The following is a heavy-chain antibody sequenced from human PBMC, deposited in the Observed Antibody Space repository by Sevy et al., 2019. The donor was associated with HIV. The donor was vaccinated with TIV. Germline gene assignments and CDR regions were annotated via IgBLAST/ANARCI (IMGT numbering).Heavy chain of an antibody. CDR1: GYTLTKLD. V-gene: IGHV1-24*01. J-gene: IGHJ4*02. Sequence: ASVKVSCKVSGYTLTKLDMHWVRQAPGKGLEWMGGFDPEDGDTFYAQKFQGRVTMTEDTSTDTSYMELSSLRSEDTAVYYCTTMEYYDNIIRSSSGDYWGQGTLVTVSS. CDR2: FDPEDGDT. CDR3: TTMEYYDNIIRSSSGDY. D-gene: IGHD3-3*01.